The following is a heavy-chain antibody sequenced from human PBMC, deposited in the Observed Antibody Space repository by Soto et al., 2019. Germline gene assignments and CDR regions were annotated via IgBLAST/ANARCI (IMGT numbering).Heavy chain of an antibody. D-gene: IGHD3-16*01. CDR2: IWYDGSNK. CDR1: GFTFSSYG. CDR3: ARDTFGLFDY. J-gene: IGHJ4*02. V-gene: IGHV3-33*01. Sequence: QVQLVESGGGVVQPGRSLRLSCAASGFTFSSYGMHWVRQAPGKGLEWVAVIWYDGSNKYYADSVKGRFTISRDNSKHTMYLQMNSLRAEDTAVYYCARDTFGLFDYWGQGTLVTVSS.